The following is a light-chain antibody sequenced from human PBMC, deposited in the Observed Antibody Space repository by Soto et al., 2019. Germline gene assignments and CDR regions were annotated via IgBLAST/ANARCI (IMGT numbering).Light chain of an antibody. CDR3: QQYSTYPWT. CDR2: KAS. Sequence: DIQMTQSPSTLSGSVGNRVTITCRASQTISSWLAWYQQKPGKAPKLLIYKASTLKSGVPSRFSGSGSATEFTLTISSLQPDDFATYYCQQYSTYPWTFGQGTKVDI. V-gene: IGKV1-5*03. CDR1: QTISSW. J-gene: IGKJ1*01.